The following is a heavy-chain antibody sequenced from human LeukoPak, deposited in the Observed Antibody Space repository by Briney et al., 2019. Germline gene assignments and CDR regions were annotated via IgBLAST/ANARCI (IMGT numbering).Heavy chain of an antibody. CDR2: VIPIFGTA. CDR1: GDSFSSYA. V-gene: IGHV1-69*06. CDR3: AKQGAVRQDYYMDV. D-gene: IGHD3-16*01. J-gene: IGHJ6*03. Sequence: GASVKVSCKASGDSFSSYAITWVRQALGQGLEWLGRVIPIFGTANYPQKFQGRVTITADIFSSTVYIEMTNLTSDDTAVYFCAKQGAVRQDYYMDVWGNGTTVSVS.